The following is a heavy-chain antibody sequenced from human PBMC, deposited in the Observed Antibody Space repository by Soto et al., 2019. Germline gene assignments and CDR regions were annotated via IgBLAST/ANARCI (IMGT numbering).Heavy chain of an antibody. Sequence: QVQLQESGPGLVKPSETLSLTCTVSGGSVSSGSYYWSWIRQPPGKGLEWIGYIYYSGSTNYNPSLKSRVTISVDTSKNQYSLKLSSVTAADTAVYYCARGGGGYYREYYFDYWGQGTLVTVSS. CDR1: GGSVSSGSYY. CDR2: IYYSGST. CDR3: ARGGGGYYREYYFDY. V-gene: IGHV4-61*01. D-gene: IGHD3-3*01. J-gene: IGHJ4*02.